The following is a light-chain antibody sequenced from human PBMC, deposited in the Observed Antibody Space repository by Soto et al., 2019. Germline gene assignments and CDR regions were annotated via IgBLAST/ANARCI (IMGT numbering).Light chain of an antibody. CDR3: QHSNHLPL. J-gene: IGKJ3*01. V-gene: IGKV1-33*01. CDR2: DAS. CDR1: QDIGTY. Sequence: DIQMTQSPPSLSASVGDRVTITCQASQDIGTYLNWYQHKPGKAPNLVIYDASNLETGVPSRFSGGGSGTDFTFTISSLRPGDIATYYCQHSNHLPLFGPGTKVDF.